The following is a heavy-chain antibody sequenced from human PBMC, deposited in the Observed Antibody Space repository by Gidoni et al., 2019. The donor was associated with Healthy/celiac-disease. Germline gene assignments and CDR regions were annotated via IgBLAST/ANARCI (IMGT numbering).Heavy chain of an antibody. D-gene: IGHD6-19*01. V-gene: IGHV4-59*01. CDR1: GGSISSYY. Sequence: QVQLQESGPGLVKPSETLSLTCTVSGGSISSYYWSWIRQPPGKGLEWIGYIYYSGSTNYNPSLKSRVTISVDTSKNQFSLKLSSVTAADTAVYYCARAASSGWMKWGDAFDIWGQGTMVTVSS. J-gene: IGHJ3*02. CDR3: ARAASSGWMKWGDAFDI. CDR2: IYYSGST.